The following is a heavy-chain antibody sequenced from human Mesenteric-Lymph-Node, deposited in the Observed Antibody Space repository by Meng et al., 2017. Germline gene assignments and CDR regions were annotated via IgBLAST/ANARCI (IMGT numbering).Heavy chain of an antibody. CDR1: GYSFSTYG. CDR3: ASTQLKVGTTPYHFDH. V-gene: IGHV1-18*01. Sequence: ASVKVSCKASGYSFSTYGLSWVRQAPGQGLEWMRWISTSNGKTTYLPRLQGRVSMTTDTTTSTAYMELSSLRSEDTAVYYCASTQLKVGTTPYHFDHWGQGTLVTVSS. J-gene: IGHJ4*02. CDR2: ISTSNGKT. D-gene: IGHD1-26*01.